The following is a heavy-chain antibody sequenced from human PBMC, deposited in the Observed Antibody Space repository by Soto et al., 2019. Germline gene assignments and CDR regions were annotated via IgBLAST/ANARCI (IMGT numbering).Heavy chain of an antibody. CDR2: IVLGNGNT. CDR3: ATRIGNIGWYWLDT. CDR1: GFTFSSSA. V-gene: IGHV1-58*01. J-gene: IGHJ5*02. Sequence: SLKVSCKASGFTFSSSAVQWVRQARGQGLEWIGWIVLGNGNTNYAQKFQERVTITRDMSTSTAYMEVRSLTFEDTAVYYCATRIGNIGWYWLDTWGQGTLVTVSS. D-gene: IGHD6-19*01.